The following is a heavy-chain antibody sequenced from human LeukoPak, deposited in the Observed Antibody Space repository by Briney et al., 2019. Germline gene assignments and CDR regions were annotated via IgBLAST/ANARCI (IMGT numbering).Heavy chain of an antibody. D-gene: IGHD1-26*01. V-gene: IGHV4-34*01. Sequence: SETLSLTCAVYGGSFSGYYWSWIRQPPGKGLEWIGEINHSGSTNYNPSLKSRVTISVDTSKNQFSLKLSSVTAADTAVYYCARAEWELLFDYWGQGTLVTVSS. CDR3: ARAEWELLFDY. CDR1: GGSFSGYY. CDR2: INHSGST. J-gene: IGHJ4*02.